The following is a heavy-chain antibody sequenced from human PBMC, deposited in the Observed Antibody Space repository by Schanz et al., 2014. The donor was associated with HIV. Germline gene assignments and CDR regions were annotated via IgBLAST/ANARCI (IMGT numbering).Heavy chain of an antibody. CDR1: GDSFSNLG. J-gene: IGHJ5*02. D-gene: IGHD3-10*01. Sequence: QVQLVQSGAEVKMPGSSVKISCKASGDSFSNLGINWVRQAPGQGLEWMGGIIPIFDTTNYAQKFQGRVTITADESTSTVYMGLTSLTPDDTAVYFCARGASVAARGWFDPWGQGTLIIVSS. V-gene: IGHV1-69*01. CDR3: ARGASVAARGWFDP. CDR2: IIPIFDTT.